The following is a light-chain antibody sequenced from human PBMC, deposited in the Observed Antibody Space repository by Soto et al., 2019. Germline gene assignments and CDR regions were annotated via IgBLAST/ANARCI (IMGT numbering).Light chain of an antibody. CDR1: NSDVGAYSY. J-gene: IGLJ1*01. Sequence: QSVLTQPASVSGSPGQSITIPCTGTNSDVGAYSYVSWYQQYPGKAPKLLIYDVGARPSGISDRFSGSKSGNTASLTVSGLQAEDEADYYCSSYAGSSNVFGTGTKVTAL. CDR3: SSYAGSSNV. CDR2: DVG. V-gene: IGLV2-14*03.